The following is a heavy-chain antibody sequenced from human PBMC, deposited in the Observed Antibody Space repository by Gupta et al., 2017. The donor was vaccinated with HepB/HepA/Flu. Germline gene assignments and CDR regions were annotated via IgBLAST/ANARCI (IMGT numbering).Heavy chain of an antibody. CDR1: GGSISGYY. CDR3: ARVNYDFWSGHVDN. D-gene: IGHD3-3*01. V-gene: IGHV4-34*01. J-gene: IGHJ4*02. Sequence: QVQLQQSVAGLLKPSETLSLTCAVYGGSISGYYWSWIRQPPGKGLEWIGEINYGGKTNYIPSLKSRVTISVDTSKNQFSLKLSSVTAADTAIYYCARVNYDFWSGHVDNWGQGTLVTVSA. CDR2: INYGGKT.